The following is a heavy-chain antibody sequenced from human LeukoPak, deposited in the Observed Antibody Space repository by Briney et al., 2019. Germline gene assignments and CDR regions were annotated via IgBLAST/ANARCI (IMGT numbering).Heavy chain of an antibody. CDR3: ARGSGYYGSGSYYNDFDY. CDR2: INHSGST. Sequence: PSETLSLTCAVYGGSFSGYYWSWIRQPPGKGLEWIGEINHSGSTNYNPSLKSRVTISVDTSKNQFSLKLSSVTAADTAVYYCARGSGYYGSGSYYNDFDYWGQGTLVTVSS. D-gene: IGHD3-10*01. CDR1: GGSFSGYY. V-gene: IGHV4-34*01. J-gene: IGHJ4*02.